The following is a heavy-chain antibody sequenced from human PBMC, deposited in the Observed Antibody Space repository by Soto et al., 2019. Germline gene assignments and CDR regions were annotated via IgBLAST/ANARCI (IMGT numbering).Heavy chain of an antibody. V-gene: IGHV3-15*02. CDR3: TADAFAGLPRGNQYYAMDV. CDR2: IKSQTDDGTT. D-gene: IGHD3-10*01. Sequence: EVHLVESGGALVKPGGSLRLSCAASGFSFSHAWLTWVRQAPGKGLEWVGRIKSQTDDGTTAYAASVTGRFSISRDDSKKMMYLQMNGLKSEDTGVYYCTADAFAGLPRGNQYYAMDVWGQGTAVTVSS. CDR1: GFSFSHAW. J-gene: IGHJ6*02.